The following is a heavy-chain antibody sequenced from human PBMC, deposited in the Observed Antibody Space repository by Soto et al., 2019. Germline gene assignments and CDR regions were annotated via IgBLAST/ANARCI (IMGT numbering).Heavy chain of an antibody. CDR2: ITSDTKTI. V-gene: IGHV3-48*02. J-gene: IGHJ4*02. CDR1: GCTFSVSS. CDR3: ARSVEGHFDY. D-gene: IGHD6-19*01. Sequence: EVQLVESGGDLVQRGGSLRLSCVASGCTFSVSSMNWVRQAPGKGLEWFSYITSDTKTIKYADSVKGRFTISRDNAKNSVYLQMNSLRDEDTAVYYCARSVEGHFDYWGQGTVVTVSS.